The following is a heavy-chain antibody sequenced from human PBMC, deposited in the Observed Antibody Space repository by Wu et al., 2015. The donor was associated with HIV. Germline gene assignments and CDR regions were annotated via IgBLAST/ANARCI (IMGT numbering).Heavy chain of an antibody. D-gene: IGHD3-16*01. Sequence: QVQLLQSGGEVKKPGASVKVSCKTSGYTFTSYGITWVRQAPGQGLEWMGWISAFNGNRNYARKLQGRVTMTTDTSTSSAYMELRSLTSDDTAVYYCAREGTNYYDDRGGLQHWGQGTLVTVSS. J-gene: IGHJ1*01. CDR3: AREGTNYYDDRGGLQH. CDR1: GYTFTSYG. V-gene: IGHV1-18*01. CDR2: ISAFNGNR.